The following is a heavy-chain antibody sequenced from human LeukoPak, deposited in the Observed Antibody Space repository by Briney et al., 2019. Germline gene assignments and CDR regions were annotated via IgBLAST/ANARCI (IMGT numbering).Heavy chain of an antibody. CDR2: ISGSGDTT. J-gene: IGHJ2*01. CDR3: AKDASNYFWYFDL. D-gene: IGHD1-1*01. CDR1: GFIFSTYA. V-gene: IGHV3-23*01. Sequence: GGSLRLSCAGSGFIFSTYAMTWVRQAPGKGLEWVSGISGSGDTTYYADSVKGRFTISRDNSKNTLYLQMSSLRAEDTAVYYCAKDASNYFWYFDLWGRGTPGHCLL.